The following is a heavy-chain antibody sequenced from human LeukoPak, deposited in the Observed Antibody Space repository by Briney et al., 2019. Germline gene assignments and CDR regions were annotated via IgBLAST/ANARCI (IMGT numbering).Heavy chain of an antibody. V-gene: IGHV4-61*02. CDR3: TRDGRRGTNGDAFDI. D-gene: IGHD1-26*01. CDR2: VSVSGST. J-gene: IGHJ3*02. CDR1: GDSITSGHYF. Sequence: SETLSLTCTVSGDSITSGHYFWSWIRQPAGKGLEWIGRVSVSGSTNYNPSLNSRVTISIDTSKNHFSLKLISVTAADTALYYCTRDGRRGTNGDAFDILGQGTMVTASS.